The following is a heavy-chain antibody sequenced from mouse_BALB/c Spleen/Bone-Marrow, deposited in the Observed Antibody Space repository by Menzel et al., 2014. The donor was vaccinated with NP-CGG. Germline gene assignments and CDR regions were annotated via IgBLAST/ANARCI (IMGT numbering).Heavy chain of an antibody. J-gene: IGHJ4*01. Sequence: VQLQQSGPELVKPGPSVKISCKPSGYTFTEYTMHWVKQSHGKSLEWIGTINPNNGGTSYNQKFKGKATLTVDKSSSTAYMELRSLTSEGSAVYYCARRIPYGYAMDYWGQGTSVTVSS. CDR2: INPNNGGT. CDR1: GYTFTEYT. CDR3: ARRIPYGYAMDY. V-gene: IGHV1-22*01. D-gene: IGHD2-2*01.